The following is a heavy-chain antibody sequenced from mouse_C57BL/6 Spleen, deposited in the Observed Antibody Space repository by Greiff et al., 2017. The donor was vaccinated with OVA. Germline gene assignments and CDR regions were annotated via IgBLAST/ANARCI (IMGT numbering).Heavy chain of an antibody. CDR2: ISYDGSN. J-gene: IGHJ2*01. CDR3: ARGGYYDYFDY. D-gene: IGHD2-3*01. CDR1: GYSITSGYY. V-gene: IGHV3-6*01. Sequence: VQLKESGPGLVKPSQSLSLTCSVTGYSITSGYYWNWIRQFPGNKLEWMGYISYDGSNNYNPSLKNRITITRDTSTNQFFLKLNSVTTEDTATYYCARGGYYDYFDYWGQGTTLTVSS.